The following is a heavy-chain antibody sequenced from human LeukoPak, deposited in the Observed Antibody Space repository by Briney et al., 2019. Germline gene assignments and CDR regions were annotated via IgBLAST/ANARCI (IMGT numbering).Heavy chain of an antibody. CDR2: IYHSGST. D-gene: IGHD2-2*01. V-gene: IGHV4-38-2*01. J-gene: IGHJ4*02. Sequence: PSETLSLTCAVSGYSISSGYYWGWIRQPPGKGLEWIGSIYHSGSTYYNPSLKSRVTISADTSKNQFSLKLSSVTAADTAVYYCARRPRYCSSTSCAFDYWGQGTLVTVSS. CDR3: ARRPRYCSSTSCAFDY. CDR1: GYSISSGYY.